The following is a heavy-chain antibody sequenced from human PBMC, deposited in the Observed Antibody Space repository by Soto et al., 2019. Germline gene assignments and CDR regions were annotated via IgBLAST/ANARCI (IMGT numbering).Heavy chain of an antibody. V-gene: IGHV3-74*01. CDR1: GFTFSSYW. Sequence: GGSLRLSCAASGFTFSSYWMHWVRRTAGKGLVWVSQINSDGSATRYADSVKGRFTISRDNAKNTVYLQMNSLRAEDTAVYYCATLNSFGSDYWGQGTLVTVS. J-gene: IGHJ4*02. D-gene: IGHD5-18*01. CDR3: ATLNSFGSDY. CDR2: INSDGSAT.